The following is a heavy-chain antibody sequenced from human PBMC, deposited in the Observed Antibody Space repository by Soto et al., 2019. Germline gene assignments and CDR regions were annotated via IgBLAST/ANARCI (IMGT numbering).Heavy chain of an antibody. CDR1: GGSISSGGYY. V-gene: IGHV4-31*03. CDR2: IYYSGST. J-gene: IGHJ4*02. Sequence: QVQLQESGPGLVKPSQTLSLTCTVSGGSISSGGYYWSWIRQHPGKGLEWIGYIYYSGSTYYNPSHNSRVTIAVDASKNQFPLKLSSVTAADTAVYYCARGSGSSWYLLDYWGQGTLVTVSS. CDR3: ARGSGSSWYLLDY. D-gene: IGHD6-13*01.